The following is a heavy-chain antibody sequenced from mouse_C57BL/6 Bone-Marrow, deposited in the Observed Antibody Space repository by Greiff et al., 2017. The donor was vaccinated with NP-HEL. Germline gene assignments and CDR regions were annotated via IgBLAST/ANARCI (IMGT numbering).Heavy chain of an antibody. D-gene: IGHD1-1*01. Sequence: DVMLVESGGGLVKPGGSLKLSCAASGFTFSDYGMHWVRQAPEKGLEWVAYISSGSSTIYYADTVKGRFTISRDNAKNTLFLQMTSLRSEDTAMYYCARLGTTVVAKRYFDVWGTGTTVTVSS. V-gene: IGHV5-17*01. CDR1: GFTFSDYG. CDR3: ARLGTTVVAKRYFDV. CDR2: ISSGSSTI. J-gene: IGHJ1*03.